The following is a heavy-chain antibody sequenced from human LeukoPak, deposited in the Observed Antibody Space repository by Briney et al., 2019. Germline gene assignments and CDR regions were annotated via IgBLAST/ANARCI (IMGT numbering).Heavy chain of an antibody. J-gene: IGHJ4*02. D-gene: IGHD3-22*01. CDR1: GGSISSSSYY. V-gene: IGHV4-39*01. CDR2: IYYSGNT. CDR3: ARMLYYYDSSGYYEGDY. Sequence: PSETLSLTCTVSGGSISSSSYYWGWLRQPPGKGLEWIGTIYYSGNTYYNPSLKSRVTISVDTSKNQFSLKLSSVTAADTAVYYCARMLYYYDSSGYYEGDYWGQGTLVTVSS.